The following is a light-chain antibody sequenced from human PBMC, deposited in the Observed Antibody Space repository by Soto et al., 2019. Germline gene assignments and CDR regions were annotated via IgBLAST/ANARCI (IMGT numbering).Light chain of an antibody. CDR2: GAS. CDR3: QQYNNWPQT. V-gene: IGKV3-15*01. CDR1: QSVSST. Sequence: ELVMTQSPVTLSVSPGERATLSCRASQSVSSTLAWYQQQPGQAPRLLIYGASTRATGIPARFSGSGSGTEFTLSISSLQSEDFAVYYCQQYNNWPQTFGQGTKLEIK. J-gene: IGKJ2*01.